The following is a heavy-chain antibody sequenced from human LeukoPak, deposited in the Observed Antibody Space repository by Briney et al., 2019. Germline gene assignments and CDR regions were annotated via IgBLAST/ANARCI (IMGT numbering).Heavy chain of an antibody. V-gene: IGHV1-46*01. CDR2: ISPSGGST. Sequence: GASVKVSCKASGYTFTSYYLHWVRQAPGQGLEWMGIISPSGGSTTYAQKFQGRVTMTRDMSTSTVYMELSTLRSEDTAVYYCARAADYGGYRNWFDPWGQGTLVTVSS. CDR1: GYTFTSYY. J-gene: IGHJ5*02. D-gene: IGHD4-17*01. CDR3: ARAADYGGYRNWFDP.